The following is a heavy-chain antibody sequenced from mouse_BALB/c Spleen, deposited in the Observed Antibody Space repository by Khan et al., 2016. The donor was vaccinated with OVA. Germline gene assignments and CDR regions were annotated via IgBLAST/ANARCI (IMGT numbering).Heavy chain of an antibody. D-gene: IGHD1-1*01. CDR1: DYSITSGYA. J-gene: IGHJ2*01. Sequence: EVQLVESGPGLVKPSQSLSLTCTVTDYSITSGYAWNWIRQFPGNKLEWMGYISYSGVTSYTPSLKSRFSITRDTSKNQFFLQLNSVTTEDTATYYCARGNYYGYYFDYWGQGTTLTVSS. CDR3: ARGNYYGYYFDY. CDR2: ISYSGVT. V-gene: IGHV3-2*02.